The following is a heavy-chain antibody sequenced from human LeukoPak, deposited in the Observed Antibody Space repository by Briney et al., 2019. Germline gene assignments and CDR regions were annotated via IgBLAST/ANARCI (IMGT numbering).Heavy chain of an antibody. V-gene: IGHV6-1*01. Sequence: SQTLSLTCAISGDSVSSNSATWIWIRQSPSRGLEWLGRTYYRSKWYNDYAVSLQGRISVNPDTSKNQFSLQLNSVAPEDTALYYCARAPQGSGCDYWGQGTLVTVSS. J-gene: IGHJ4*02. D-gene: IGHD6-19*01. CDR2: TYYRSKWYN. CDR1: GDSVSSNSAT. CDR3: ARAPQGSGCDY.